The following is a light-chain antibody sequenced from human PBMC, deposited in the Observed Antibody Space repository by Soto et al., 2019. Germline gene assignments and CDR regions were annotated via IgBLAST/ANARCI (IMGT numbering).Light chain of an antibody. CDR3: SSYTTSSPYV. CDR1: SNDVGGYNY. J-gene: IGLJ1*01. CDR2: EVS. V-gene: IGLV2-14*01. Sequence: QSALTQPASVSGSPGQSVTISCTGTSNDVGGYNYVSWYQQHPGQAPKLVIYEVSHRPSGISGRFSGSKSGNTASLTISGLQVDDEADYFCSSYTTSSPYVFGAGTKVTVL.